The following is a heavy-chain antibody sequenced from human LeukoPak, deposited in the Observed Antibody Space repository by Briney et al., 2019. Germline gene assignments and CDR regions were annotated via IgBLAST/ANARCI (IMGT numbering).Heavy chain of an antibody. CDR2: IYYSGST. CDR1: GGSISSYY. Sequence: PSETLSLTCTVSGGSISSYYWSWIRQPPGKGLEWIGYIYYSGSTNYNPSLKSRVTISVDTSKNQFSLKLSSVTAADTAVYYCARGHSSPSVFDYWGQGTLVTVSS. CDR3: ARGHSSPSVFDY. J-gene: IGHJ4*02. V-gene: IGHV4-59*01. D-gene: IGHD6-6*01.